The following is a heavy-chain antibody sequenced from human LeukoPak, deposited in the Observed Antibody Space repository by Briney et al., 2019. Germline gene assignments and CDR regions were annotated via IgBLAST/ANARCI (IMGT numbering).Heavy chain of an antibody. CDR1: GYTFTSYG. V-gene: IGHV1-18*01. Sequence: GASVKVSCKASGYTFTSYGISWVRQAPGQGLEWMVWISAYNGNTNYAQKLQGRVTMTTDTSTSTAYMDLRSLRSDDTAVYYCARRGSIVAAGTGDWFDPWGQGTLVTVSS. CDR2: ISAYNGNT. CDR3: ARRGSIVAAGTGDWFDP. D-gene: IGHD6-13*01. J-gene: IGHJ5*02.